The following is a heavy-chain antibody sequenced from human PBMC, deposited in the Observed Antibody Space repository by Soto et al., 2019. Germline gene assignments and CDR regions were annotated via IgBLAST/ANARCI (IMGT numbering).Heavy chain of an antibody. D-gene: IGHD3-10*01. CDR3: ARTSYYGSGSYYRVLYYFDY. J-gene: IGHJ4*02. CDR2: ISYDGSNK. V-gene: IGHV3-30-3*01. Sequence: GGSLRLSCAASGFTFSSYAMHWVRQAPGKGLEWVAVISYDGSNKYYADSVKGRFTISRDNSKNTLYLQMNSLRAEDTAVYYCARTSYYGSGSYYRVLYYFDYWSQGTLVTVSS. CDR1: GFTFSSYA.